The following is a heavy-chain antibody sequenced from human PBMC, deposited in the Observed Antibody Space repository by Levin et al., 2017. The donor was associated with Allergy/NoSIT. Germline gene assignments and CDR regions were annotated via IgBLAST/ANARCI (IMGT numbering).Heavy chain of an antibody. CDR1: GGSFSGYY. CDR2: INHSGST. D-gene: IGHD3-10*01. V-gene: IGHV4-34*01. J-gene: IGHJ3*02. CDR3: ARGRGIHSRSRPTMVRGVMFLGCAFDI. Sequence: PSETLSLTCAVYGGSFSGYYWSWIRQPPGKGLEWIGEINHSGSTNYNPSLKSRVTISVDTSKNQFSLKLSSVTAADTAVYYCARGRGIHSRSRPTMVRGVMFLGCAFDIWGQGTMVTVSS.